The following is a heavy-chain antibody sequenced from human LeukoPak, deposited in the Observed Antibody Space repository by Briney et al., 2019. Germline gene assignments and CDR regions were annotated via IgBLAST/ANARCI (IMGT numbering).Heavy chain of an antibody. J-gene: IGHJ4*02. CDR3: AREGRGSFDY. CDR2: ISSSSSSI. V-gene: IGHV3-21*01. D-gene: IGHD3-16*01. CDR1: AFTFSSYS. Sequence: GGSLRLSCAASAFTFSSYSMNWVRQAPGKGLEWASSISSSSSSIYYADSVKGRFTISRDNAKNSLYLQMNSLRAEDTAVYYCAREGRGSFDYWGQGTLVTVSS.